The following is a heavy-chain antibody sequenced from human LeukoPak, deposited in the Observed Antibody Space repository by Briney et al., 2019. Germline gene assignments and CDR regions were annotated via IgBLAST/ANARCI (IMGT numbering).Heavy chain of an antibody. CDR3: ARGSSGWYETLFDY. V-gene: IGHV4-34*01. D-gene: IGHD6-19*01. CDR2: INHSGST. J-gene: IGHJ4*02. CDR1: GGSFSGYY. Sequence: SETLSLTCAVYGGSFSGYYWSWIRQPPGKGLEWIGEINHSGSTNYNPSLKSRVTISVDTSKNQFSLKLSSVTAADTAVYYCARGSSGWYETLFDYWGQGTLVTVSS.